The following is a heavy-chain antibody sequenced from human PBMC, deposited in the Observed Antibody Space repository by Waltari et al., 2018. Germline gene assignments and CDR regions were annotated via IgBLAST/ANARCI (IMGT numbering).Heavy chain of an antibody. D-gene: IGHD6-6*01. V-gene: IGHV4-34*01. CDR3: ARGRPYYFDY. Sequence: QVQLQQWGAGLLKPSETLSLTCAVYGGSFSGDYWSWIRQPPGKGLEWIGEINHSGSTNYNPSLKSRVTISVDTSKNQFSLKLSSVTAADTAVYYCARGRPYYFDYWGQGTLVTVSS. CDR2: INHSGST. CDR1: GGSFSGDY. J-gene: IGHJ4*02.